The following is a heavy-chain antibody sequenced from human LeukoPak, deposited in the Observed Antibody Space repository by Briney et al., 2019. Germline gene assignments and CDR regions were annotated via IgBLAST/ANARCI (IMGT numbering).Heavy chain of an antibody. CDR2: INSYGSTT. J-gene: IGHJ3*02. V-gene: IGHV3-74*01. Sequence: GGSLRLSCAASGFIFSSYWMHWVRHAPGRGLVWVLRINSYGSTTSYADSVKGRFTISRDNTKNTVYLQMNSLRAEDTAVYYCARDCSSTSCPPDGAFDIWGQGTMVTVSS. D-gene: IGHD2-2*01. CDR3: ARDCSSTSCPPDGAFDI. CDR1: GFIFSSYW.